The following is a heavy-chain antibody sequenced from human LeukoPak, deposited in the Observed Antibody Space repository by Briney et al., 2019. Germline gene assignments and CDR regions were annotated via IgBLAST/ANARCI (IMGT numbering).Heavy chain of an antibody. CDR3: ARGMYYDFWSGYLGYYYYGMDV. CDR1: GYTFTSYD. Sequence: SVKVSCKASGYTFTSYDINWVRQATGQGLEWMGWMNPNSGNTGYAQKFQGRVTMTRNTSISTAYMELSSLRSEDTAVYYCARGMYYDFWSGYLGYYYYGMDVWGRGTTVTVSS. J-gene: IGHJ6*02. CDR2: MNPNSGNT. V-gene: IGHV1-8*01. D-gene: IGHD3-3*01.